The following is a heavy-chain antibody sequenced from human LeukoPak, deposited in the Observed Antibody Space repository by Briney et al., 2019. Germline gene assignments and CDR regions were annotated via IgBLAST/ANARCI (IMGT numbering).Heavy chain of an antibody. CDR1: GGSISSYY. D-gene: IGHD3-16*01. CDR3: ASFKVQGDFDY. Sequence: HSETLSLTCTVSGGSISSYYWSWIRQPPGKGLEWIGYIYYSGSANYNPSLKSRVTISVDTSKNQFSLKLSSVTAADTAVYYCASFKVQGDFDYWGQGTLVTVSS. CDR2: IYYSGSA. V-gene: IGHV4-59*01. J-gene: IGHJ4*02.